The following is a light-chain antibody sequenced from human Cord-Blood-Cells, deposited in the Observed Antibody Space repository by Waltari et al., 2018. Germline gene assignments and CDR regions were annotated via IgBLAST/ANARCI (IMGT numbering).Light chain of an antibody. CDR1: QSVSSY. J-gene: IGKJ4*01. V-gene: IGKV3-11*01. Sequence: EIVLTQSPATLSFSPGERATLSGRASQSVSSYLAWYQQKHGQAPRLLIYDASNRATGIPARCSGSGSETDFTLTISSLEPEDFAVYYCQQRSNWPTFGGGTKVEIK. CDR3: QQRSNWPT. CDR2: DAS.